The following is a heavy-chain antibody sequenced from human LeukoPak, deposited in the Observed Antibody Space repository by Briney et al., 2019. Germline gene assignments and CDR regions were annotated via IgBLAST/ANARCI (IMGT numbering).Heavy chain of an antibody. Sequence: ASVKVSCKASGGTFSSYAISWVRQAPGQGLEWMGRIIPILGIANYAQKFQGRVTITADKSTSTAYMELSSLRSEDTAVYYCAXXXXYYDSSGPSYWGQGTLVTVSS. V-gene: IGHV1-69*04. D-gene: IGHD3-22*01. CDR2: IIPILGIA. CDR3: AXXXXYYDSSGPSY. CDR1: GGTFSSYA. J-gene: IGHJ4*02.